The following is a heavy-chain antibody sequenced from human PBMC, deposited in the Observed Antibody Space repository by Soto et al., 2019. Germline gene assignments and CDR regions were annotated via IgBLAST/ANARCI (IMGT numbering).Heavy chain of an antibody. J-gene: IGHJ5*02. D-gene: IGHD1-1*01. Sequence: SEALSLTCIVSGGSIRSTTYDWAWVRHSPGKGLEWIASIYYSGTTYYHPSLKSRVTMSVDTPKNQVSLKLSSVTAADTAVYYCVRHWSSSGNNWFDPWGQGTQVTVSS. V-gene: IGHV4-39*01. CDR1: GGSIRSTTYD. CDR3: VRHWSSSGNNWFDP. CDR2: IYYSGTT.